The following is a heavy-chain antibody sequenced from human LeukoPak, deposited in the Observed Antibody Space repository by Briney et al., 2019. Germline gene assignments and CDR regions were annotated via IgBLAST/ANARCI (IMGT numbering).Heavy chain of an antibody. CDR3: ARPPFEYSSSSGWFDP. Sequence: PGGSLRLSCAASGFTFSSYEMNWVRQAPGKGLEWVSYISSSGSTIYYADSVKGRFTISRDNAKKSLYMQMNSLRAEDTAVYYCARPPFEYSSSSGWFDPWGQGTLVTVSS. CDR1: GFTFSSYE. J-gene: IGHJ5*02. V-gene: IGHV3-48*03. CDR2: ISSSGSTI. D-gene: IGHD6-6*01.